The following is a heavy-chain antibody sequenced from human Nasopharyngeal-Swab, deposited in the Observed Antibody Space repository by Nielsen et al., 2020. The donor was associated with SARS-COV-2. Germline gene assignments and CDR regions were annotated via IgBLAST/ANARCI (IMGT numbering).Heavy chain of an antibody. Sequence: GESLKISCAASGFTFSSYSMNWVRQAPGKGLEWVSSISSSSSYIYYADSVKGRFTISRDNAKNSLYLQMNGLRAEDTAVCYCARDEQLAYGMDVWGQGTTVTVSS. CDR1: GFTFSSYS. CDR3: ARDEQLAYGMDV. CDR2: ISSSSSYI. V-gene: IGHV3-21*01. J-gene: IGHJ6*02. D-gene: IGHD6-6*01.